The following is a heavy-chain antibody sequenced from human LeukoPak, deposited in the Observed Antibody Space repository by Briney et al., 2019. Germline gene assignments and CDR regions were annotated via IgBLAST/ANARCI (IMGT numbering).Heavy chain of an antibody. V-gene: IGHV3-74*01. J-gene: IGHJ4*02. CDR1: GFTFNDYE. D-gene: IGHD1-7*01. CDR3: ARGNYGFDY. Sequence: QAGGSLRLSCAASGFTFNDYEMYWLSQTPGKGLVWVSRIISDGTGTNYADSVKGRFTISRDNAKNTLYLQMNSLRAEDTAVYYCARGNYGFDYWGQGTLVTVSS. CDR2: IISDGTGT.